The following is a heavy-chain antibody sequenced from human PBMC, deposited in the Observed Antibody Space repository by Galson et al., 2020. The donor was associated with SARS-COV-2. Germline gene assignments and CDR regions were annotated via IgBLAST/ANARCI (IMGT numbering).Heavy chain of an antibody. V-gene: IGHV1-8*01. CDR1: GYTFTSYD. CDR3: ARVPSLGYCSGGSCYRLDY. J-gene: IGHJ4*02. D-gene: IGHD2-15*01. Sequence: ASVKVSCKASGYTFTSYDINWVRQATGQGLEWMGWMNPNSGNTGYAQKFRGRVTMTRDTSISTAYMELSSLRSEDAAVYYCARVPSLGYCSGGSCYRLDYWGQGTLVTVSS. CDR2: MNPNSGNT.